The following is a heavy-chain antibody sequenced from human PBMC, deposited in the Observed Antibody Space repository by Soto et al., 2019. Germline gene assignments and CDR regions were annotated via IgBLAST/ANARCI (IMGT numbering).Heavy chain of an antibody. V-gene: IGHV3-7*04. CDR3: ARDNRNSGYDEAFDY. J-gene: IGHJ4*02. CDR1: GFTFSIYW. Sequence: GGCLRLSCAASGFTFSIYWTSCVRQAPGKGLEWVANIKQDGSEKYYVDSVKGRFTISRDNAKNSLYLQMNSLRAEDTAVYYCARDNRNSGYDEAFDYWGQGT. CDR2: IKQDGSEK. D-gene: IGHD5-12*01.